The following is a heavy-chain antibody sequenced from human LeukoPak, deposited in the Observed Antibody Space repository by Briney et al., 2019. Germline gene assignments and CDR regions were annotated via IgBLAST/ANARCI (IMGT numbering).Heavy chain of an antibody. CDR2: MNPNSGNT. V-gene: IGHV1-8*01. D-gene: IGHD2-2*01. Sequence: ASVKVSCKASGYTFTSYDINWVRQATGQGLEWMGWMNPNSGNTGYAQKFQGRVTMTRNTSISTAYMELSSLRSDDTAVYYCAQHGRTRRYCSSTSCSRVDYWGQGTLVTVSS. J-gene: IGHJ4*02. CDR1: GYTFTSYD. CDR3: AQHGRTRRYCSSTSCSRVDY.